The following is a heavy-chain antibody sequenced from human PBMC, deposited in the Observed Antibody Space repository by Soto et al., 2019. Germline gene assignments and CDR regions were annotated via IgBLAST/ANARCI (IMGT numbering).Heavy chain of an antibody. D-gene: IGHD3-10*01. CDR2: IYYSGST. CDR1: GGSISSGGYY. J-gene: IGHJ5*02. V-gene: IGHV4-31*03. CDR3: ARALMVRGVPNWFDP. Sequence: SETLSLTCTVSGGSISSGGYYWSWIRQHPGKGLEWIGYIYYSGSTYYNPSLKGRVTISVDTSKNQFSLKLSSVTAADTAVYYCARALMVRGVPNWFDPWGQGTLVTVPQ.